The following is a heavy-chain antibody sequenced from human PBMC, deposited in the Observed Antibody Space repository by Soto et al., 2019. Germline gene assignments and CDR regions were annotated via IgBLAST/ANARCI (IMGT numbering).Heavy chain of an antibody. J-gene: IGHJ2*01. V-gene: IGHV3-23*01. CDR3: TKHLRDGYGGGAFDL. Sequence: WVRQAPGKGLEWVSAMSGSDGRTYYADSVKGRFTISRDKSKNMVYLQMSSLRAEDTAVYYCTKHLRDGYGGGAFDLWGRGTLVTVSS. D-gene: IGHD5-12*01. CDR2: MSGSDGRT.